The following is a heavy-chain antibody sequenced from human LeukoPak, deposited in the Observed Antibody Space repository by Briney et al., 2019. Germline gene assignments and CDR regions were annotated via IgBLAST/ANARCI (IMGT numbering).Heavy chain of an antibody. V-gene: IGHV3-74*01. J-gene: IGHJ4*02. CDR3: VRGVGGSSYLDY. CDR2: IKTDGSWT. CDR1: GFTFSDHW. Sequence: GGSLRLSCAASGFTFSDHWMHWVRQVPGKGLVWVSRIKTDGSWTNDADSVKGRFTISRDNAENTLYLQMNSLRAEDTAVYYCVRGVGGSSYLDYWGQGALVTVSS. D-gene: IGHD3-16*01.